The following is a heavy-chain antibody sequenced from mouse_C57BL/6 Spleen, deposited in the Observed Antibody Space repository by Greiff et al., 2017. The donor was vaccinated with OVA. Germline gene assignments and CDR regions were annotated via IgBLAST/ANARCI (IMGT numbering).Heavy chain of an antibody. V-gene: IGHV1-69*01. CDR3: ARGVPEHYAMDY. CDR2: IDPSDSYT. D-gene: IGHD2-14*01. Sequence: QVQLQQPGAELVMPGASVKLSCKASGYTFTSYWMHWVKQRPGQGLEWIGEIDPSDSYTNYNPKFKGKSTLTVDKSSSTAYMQLSSLTSEDAAVYYCARGVPEHYAMDYWGQGTSVTVSS. J-gene: IGHJ4*01. CDR1: GYTFTSYW.